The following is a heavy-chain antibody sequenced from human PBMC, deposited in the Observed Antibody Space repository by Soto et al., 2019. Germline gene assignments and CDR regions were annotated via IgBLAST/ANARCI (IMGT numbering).Heavy chain of an antibody. CDR3: AKEAEENENVPIPGDN. D-gene: IGHD1-1*01. J-gene: IGHJ4*02. CDR1: GFSFRNYA. Sequence: EVQLLESGGGLVQPGGSLRLSCAASGFSFRNYAMTWVRQAPGKGLEWVSGLSGSGTMRYYADSVRGRFIISRDNAKNTLFLQMDNLRVEVSAVYYCAKEAEENENVPIPGDNWGQGTPVTVSS. CDR2: LSGSGTMR. V-gene: IGHV3-23*01.